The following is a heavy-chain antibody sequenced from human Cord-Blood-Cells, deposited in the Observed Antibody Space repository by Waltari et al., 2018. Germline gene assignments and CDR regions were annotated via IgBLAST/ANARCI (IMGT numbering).Heavy chain of an antibody. D-gene: IGHD4-17*01. CDR3: ARVPASTVVTDY. V-gene: IGHV4-34*01. Sequence: QVQLQQWGAGLLKPSETLSLTCAVYGGSFRGYYWCWIRQPPGKGLEWIGEINHSGSTNYNPSLKSRVTISVDTSKNQFSLKLSSVTAADTAVYYCARVPASTVVTDYWGQGTLVTVSS. CDR2: INHSGST. J-gene: IGHJ4*02. CDR1: GGSFRGYY.